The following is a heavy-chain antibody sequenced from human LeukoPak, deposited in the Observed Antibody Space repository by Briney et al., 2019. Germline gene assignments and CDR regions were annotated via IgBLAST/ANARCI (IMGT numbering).Heavy chain of an antibody. V-gene: IGHV3-33*01. CDR2: IWYDGSNK. J-gene: IGHJ3*02. Sequence: GGSLRLSCAASGFTFSSYGMHWVRQAPGKGLEWVAVIWYDGSNKYYADSVKGRFTISRDNAKNSPYLQMNSLRAEDTAVFYCARGGMVRRVMGAFDIWGQGTLVTVSS. CDR1: GFTFSSYG. D-gene: IGHD3-10*01. CDR3: ARGGMVRRVMGAFDI.